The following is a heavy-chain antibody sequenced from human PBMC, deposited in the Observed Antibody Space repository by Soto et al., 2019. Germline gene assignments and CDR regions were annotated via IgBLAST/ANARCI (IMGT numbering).Heavy chain of an antibody. Sequence: QVQLVQSGAEVKKPGSSVKVSCKASGGTVSSYTISWVRQAPGQGLEWMGRIIPILGIANYGQKFQGRVTITADKSTSTAYMELSSLRSEDTAVYYCAQQTDSSSWPDPYRCWGQGTLVTVSS. CDR2: IIPILGIA. CDR3: AQQTDSSSWPDPYRC. D-gene: IGHD6-13*01. J-gene: IGHJ4*02. V-gene: IGHV1-69*02. CDR1: GGTVSSYT.